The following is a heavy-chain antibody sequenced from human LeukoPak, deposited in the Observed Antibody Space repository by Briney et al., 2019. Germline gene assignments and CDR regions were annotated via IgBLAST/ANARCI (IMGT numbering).Heavy chain of an antibody. V-gene: IGHV4-39*01. J-gene: IGHJ3*02. Sequence: PSETLSLTCTVSGGSISSGGYYWGWVRQPPGKGLECIGNIYYSGTTYHNPSLKSRVTISVDTSKNQFSLKLSSVTAADTAVYYCARQGASHKPISWSGYLVGAFDIWGQGTMVTVSS. CDR3: ARQGASHKPISWSGYLVGAFDI. D-gene: IGHD3-3*01. CDR1: GGSISSGGYY. CDR2: IYYSGTT.